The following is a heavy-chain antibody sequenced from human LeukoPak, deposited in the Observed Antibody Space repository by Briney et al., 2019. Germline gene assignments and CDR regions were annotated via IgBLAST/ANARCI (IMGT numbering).Heavy chain of an antibody. Sequence: PGRSLRLSCAASGFTFSSYAMHWVRQAPGKGLEWVAVISYDGSNKYYADSVKGRFTISRDNSKNTLYLRMNSLRAEDTAVYYCARARYDSSGYYLDYWGQGTLVTVSS. V-gene: IGHV3-30-3*01. CDR1: GFTFSSYA. J-gene: IGHJ4*02. CDR2: ISYDGSNK. CDR3: ARARYDSSGYYLDY. D-gene: IGHD3-22*01.